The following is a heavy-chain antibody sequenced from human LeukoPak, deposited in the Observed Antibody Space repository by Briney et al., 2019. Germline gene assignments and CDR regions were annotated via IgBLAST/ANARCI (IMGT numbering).Heavy chain of an antibody. CDR1: GGSISSYY. CDR3: ARYQQLVRSFAFDY. V-gene: IGHV4-59*01. D-gene: IGHD6-13*01. Sequence: SETLSLTCTVSGGSISSYYWSWIRQPPGKGLEWIGYIYYSGSTNYNPSLKSRVTISVDTSKNQFSLKLSSATAADTAVYYCARYQQLVRSFAFDYWGQGTLVTVSS. CDR2: IYYSGST. J-gene: IGHJ4*02.